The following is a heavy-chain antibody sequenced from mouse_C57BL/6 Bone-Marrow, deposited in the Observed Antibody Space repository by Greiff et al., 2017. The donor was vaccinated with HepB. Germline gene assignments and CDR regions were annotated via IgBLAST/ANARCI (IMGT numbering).Heavy chain of an antibody. Sequence: QVQLQQPGAELVKPGASVKLSCKASGYTFTSYWMQWVKQRPGQGLEWIGEIDPSDSYTNYNQKFKGKATLTVDTSSSTAYMQLSSLTSEDSAVYDCARLNWDYFDDWGQGTTLTVSS. D-gene: IGHD4-1*01. CDR2: IDPSDSYT. V-gene: IGHV1-50*01. CDR3: ARLNWDYFDD. CDR1: GYTFTSYW. J-gene: IGHJ2*01.